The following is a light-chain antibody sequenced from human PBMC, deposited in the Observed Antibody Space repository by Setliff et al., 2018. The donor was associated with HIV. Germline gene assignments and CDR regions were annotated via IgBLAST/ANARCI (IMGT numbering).Light chain of an antibody. V-gene: IGLV2-14*01. CDR1: SSDVGGYDY. J-gene: IGLJ1*01. CDR3: CSYTSSTTLV. Sequence: QSALTQPASVSGSPGQSITISCTGTSSDVGGYDYVSWYQQHPGKVPKLMLYEVGNWPSGVSNRFSGSKSGNTASLTISGLQAEDEADYYCCSYTSSTTLVFGTGTKVTVL. CDR2: EVG.